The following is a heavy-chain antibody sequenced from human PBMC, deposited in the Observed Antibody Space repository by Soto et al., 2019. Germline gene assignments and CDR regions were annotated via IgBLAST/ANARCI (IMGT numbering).Heavy chain of an antibody. V-gene: IGHV1-69*01. Sequence: QVQLVQSGAEVKKAGSSVKVSCKASGGTFSTSTISWVRQAPGQGLEWMGGITPIFGTATFAQKFQGRVTITADESTSTAYMVLSSLRSEDTAMYYCARDGTLYDSSGYYYLYWGQGTLVTVSS. CDR3: ARDGTLYDSSGYYYLY. CDR2: ITPIFGTA. D-gene: IGHD3-22*01. J-gene: IGHJ4*02. CDR1: GGTFSTST.